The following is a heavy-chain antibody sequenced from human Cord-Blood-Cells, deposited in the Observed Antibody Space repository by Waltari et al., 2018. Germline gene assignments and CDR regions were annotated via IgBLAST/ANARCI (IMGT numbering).Heavy chain of an antibody. V-gene: IGHV3-53*01. CDR1: GFPVSRNY. J-gene: IGHJ3*02. Sequence: EVQLVESGGGLIQPGGSLRLSCPASGFPVSRNYISWVRQATGKGLEWVSVSYSGGSTYYADSVKGRFTISRDNSKNTLYLQMNSLRAEDTAVYYCARSNYYGSGSRAFDIWGQGTMVTVSS. D-gene: IGHD3-10*01. CDR2: SYSGGST. CDR3: ARSNYYGSGSRAFDI.